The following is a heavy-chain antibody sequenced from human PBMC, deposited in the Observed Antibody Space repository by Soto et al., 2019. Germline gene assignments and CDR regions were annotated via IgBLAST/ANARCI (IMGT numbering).Heavy chain of an antibody. CDR2: IYPGDSDT. V-gene: IGHV5-51*01. CDR1: GYSFTSYW. D-gene: IGHD3-16*02. J-gene: IGHJ3*02. Sequence: PGESLKISCKGSGYSFTSYWIGWVRQMPGKGLEWMGIIYPGDSDTRYGPSFQGQVTISADKSISTAYLQWSSLKASDTAMYYCARRPIMITFGGVIAYNDFDIWGQGTMVTVS. CDR3: ARRPIMITFGGVIAYNDFDI.